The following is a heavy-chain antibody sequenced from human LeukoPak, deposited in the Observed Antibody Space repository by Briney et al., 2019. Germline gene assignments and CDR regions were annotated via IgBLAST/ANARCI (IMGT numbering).Heavy chain of an antibody. J-gene: IGHJ4*02. CDR3: ARGYSGYDCYY. D-gene: IGHD5-12*01. CDR2: ISYDGSNK. CDR1: GFTVSSNY. Sequence: PGGSLRLSCAASGFTVSSNYMSWVRQAPGKGLEWVAVISYDGSNKYYADSVKGRFTISRDNSKNTLYLQMNSLRAEDTAVYYCARGYSGYDCYYWGQGTLVTVSS. V-gene: IGHV3-30-3*01.